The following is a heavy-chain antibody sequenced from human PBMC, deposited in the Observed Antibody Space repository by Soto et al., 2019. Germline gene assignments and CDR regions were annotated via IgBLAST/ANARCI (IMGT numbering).Heavy chain of an antibody. CDR3: GKVLVGATGHTDSDS. J-gene: IGHJ4*02. CDR2: IDYNGVT. D-gene: IGHD2-15*01. Sequence: SETLSLTCTVSGGSIYRSGYYWVWIRQPPGRGLEWIGNIDYNGVTYSNPSLKSRVTISRDTSKNQFSLKLTSVTAADTALYYCGKVLVGATGHTDSDSWGPGTLVTVSS. CDR1: GGSIYRSGYY. V-gene: IGHV4-39*01.